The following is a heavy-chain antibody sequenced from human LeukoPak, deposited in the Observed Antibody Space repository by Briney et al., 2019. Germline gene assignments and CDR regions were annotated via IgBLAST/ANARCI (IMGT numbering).Heavy chain of an antibody. D-gene: IGHD2-2*01. CDR2: IYYSGST. Sequence: PGGSLRLSCAASGFTFSSYAMSWVRQPPGKGLEWIGSIYYSGSTYYNPSLKSRVTISVDTSKNQFSLKLSSVTAADTAVYYCARHIVVVPAAMRNPFDYWGQGTLVTVSS. J-gene: IGHJ4*02. CDR3: ARHIVVVPAAMRNPFDY. CDR1: GFTFSSYA. V-gene: IGHV4-39*01.